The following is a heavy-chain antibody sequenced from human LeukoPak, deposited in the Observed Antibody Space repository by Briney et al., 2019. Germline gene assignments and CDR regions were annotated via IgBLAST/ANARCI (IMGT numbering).Heavy chain of an antibody. CDR2: FDPEDGET. CDR3: ATRLTTVTITGYFQH. D-gene: IGHD4-11*01. J-gene: IGHJ1*01. CDR1: GYTPTELS. V-gene: IGHV1-24*01. Sequence: ASVKVSCKVSGYTPTELSMHWVRQAPGKGLEWMGGFDPEDGETIYAQKFQGRVTMTEDTSTDTAYMELSSLRSEDTAVYYCATRLTTVTITGYFQHWGQGPLVTVSS.